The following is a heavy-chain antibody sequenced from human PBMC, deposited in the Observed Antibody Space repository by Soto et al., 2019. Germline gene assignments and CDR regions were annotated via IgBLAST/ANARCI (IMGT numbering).Heavy chain of an antibody. D-gene: IGHD6-19*01. CDR3: AKDAVAGYYYYYGMDV. Sequence: PGGSLRLSCAASGFNFGSYWMSWARQAPGKGLVWVSRINSDGSSTSYADSVKGRFTISRDNSKNTLYLQMNSLRAEDTAVYYCAKDAVAGYYYYYGMDVWGQGTTVTVSS. V-gene: IGHV3-74*01. CDR1: GFNFGSYW. CDR2: INSDGSST. J-gene: IGHJ6*02.